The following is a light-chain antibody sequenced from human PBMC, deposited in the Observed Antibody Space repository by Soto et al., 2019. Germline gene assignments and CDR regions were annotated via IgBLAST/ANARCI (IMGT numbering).Light chain of an antibody. V-gene: IGKV3-20*01. CDR2: GAS. CDR1: QSVSSSY. CDR3: QQYGSSPPRT. J-gene: IGKJ1*01. Sequence: EIVLTQSPGGLSLSPGERATLSCRASQSVSSSYLAWYQQKPGQAPRLLIYGASSRATGIPDRFSGSGSGTDFTLTISRLEPEDFAVYYCQQYGSSPPRTFGQGTKVDIK.